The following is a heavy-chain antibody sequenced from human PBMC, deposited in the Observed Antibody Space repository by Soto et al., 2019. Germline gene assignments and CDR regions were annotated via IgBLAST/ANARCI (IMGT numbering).Heavy chain of an antibody. V-gene: IGHV1-69*01. CDR3: ASNTSGYFPD. Sequence: QVQLVQSGAEVKKPGSSMKVSCKASGGTFRRYISWVRQAPGQGLDWMGGIIDMYGTANYAQKFQGRVTITADEFTSTAYMELSSLKPEDTGVYYCASNTSGYFPDWGQATLVNASS. CDR2: IIDMYGTA. D-gene: IGHD3-22*01. J-gene: IGHJ4*02. CDR1: GGTFRRY.